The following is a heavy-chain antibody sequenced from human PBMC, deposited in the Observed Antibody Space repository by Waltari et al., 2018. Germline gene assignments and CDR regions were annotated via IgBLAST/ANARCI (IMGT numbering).Heavy chain of an antibody. J-gene: IGHJ4*02. D-gene: IGHD1-7*01. CDR1: WFTFSASA. Sequence: EVQLVESGGGLVQPGGSRKLSCAASWFTFSASALNWVRPASGKGPEWVGRIRTQANGYTTTYAASVKGRFSISRDDSQKTAFLQMNSLKIEDTAVYFCTADGPGWNSWGQGTLVTVSS. V-gene: IGHV3-73*01. CDR2: IRTQANGYTT. CDR3: TADGPGWNS.